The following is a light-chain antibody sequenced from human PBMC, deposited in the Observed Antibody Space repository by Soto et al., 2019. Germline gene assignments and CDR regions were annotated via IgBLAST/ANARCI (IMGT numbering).Light chain of an antibody. CDR3: QQRADWHIT. V-gene: IGKV3-11*01. CDR1: QNVGNY. CDR2: DSS. Sequence: EIVLTQSPDTLSLFPGERATLSCRASQNVGNYLAWYQEKPGQAPRLLISDSSNRATGIPARFSGSGSGTDFTLTISGLEPDDFELYFCQQRADWHITFCTGTKVDI. J-gene: IGKJ3*01.